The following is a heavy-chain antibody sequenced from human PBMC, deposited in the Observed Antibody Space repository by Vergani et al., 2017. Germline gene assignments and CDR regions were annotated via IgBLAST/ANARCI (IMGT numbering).Heavy chain of an antibody. CDR2: IYTSGST. CDR1: GGSISSGSYY. Sequence: QVQLQESGPGLVKPSQTLSLTCTVSGGSISSGSYYWSWIRQPAGKGLEWIGRIYTSGSTNYNPSLKSRVTISVDTSKNQFSLKLSPVTAADTAVYYCAVSSSWQRGNGMDVWGQGTTVTVSA. D-gene: IGHD6-13*01. CDR3: AVSSSWQRGNGMDV. J-gene: IGHJ6*01. V-gene: IGHV4-61*02.